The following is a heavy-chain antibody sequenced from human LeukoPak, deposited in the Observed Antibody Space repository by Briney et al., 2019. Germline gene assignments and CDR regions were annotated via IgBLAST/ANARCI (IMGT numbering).Heavy chain of an antibody. Sequence: GGSLRLSCAAPGFTFSSYGMHWVRQAPGKGLEWVAVIWYDGSNKYYADSVKGRFTISRDNSKNTLYLQMNSLRAEDTAVYYCARDFAGDRDYWGQGTLVTVSS. D-gene: IGHD4-17*01. J-gene: IGHJ4*02. V-gene: IGHV3-33*01. CDR2: IWYDGSNK. CDR3: ARDFAGDRDY. CDR1: GFTFSSYG.